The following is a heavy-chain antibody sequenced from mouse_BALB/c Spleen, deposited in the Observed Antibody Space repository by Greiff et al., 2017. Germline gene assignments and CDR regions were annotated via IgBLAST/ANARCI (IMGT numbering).Heavy chain of an antibody. CDR1: GYSITSDYA. Sequence: EVQLQQSGPGLVKPSQSLSLTCTVTGYSITSDYAWNWIRQFPGNKLEWMGYISYSGSTSYNPSLKSRISITRDTSKNQFFLQLNSVTTEDTATYYCATTTATAWFAYWGQGTLVTVSA. V-gene: IGHV3-2*02. D-gene: IGHD1-2*01. CDR2: ISYSGST. J-gene: IGHJ3*01. CDR3: ATTTATAWFAY.